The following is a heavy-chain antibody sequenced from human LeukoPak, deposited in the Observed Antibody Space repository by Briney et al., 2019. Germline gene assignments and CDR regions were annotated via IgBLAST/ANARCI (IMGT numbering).Heavy chain of an antibody. Sequence: ASVKVSCKASGYTFTSYDINWVRQATGQGLEWMGWMNPNSGNTGYAQKFQGRVTITRNTSISTAYMELSSLRSEDTAVYHCARAARDDFWSGYYTRETDYWGQGTLVTVSS. CDR2: MNPNSGNT. CDR3: ARAARDDFWSGYYTRETDY. D-gene: IGHD3-3*01. CDR1: GYTFTSYD. J-gene: IGHJ4*02. V-gene: IGHV1-8*03.